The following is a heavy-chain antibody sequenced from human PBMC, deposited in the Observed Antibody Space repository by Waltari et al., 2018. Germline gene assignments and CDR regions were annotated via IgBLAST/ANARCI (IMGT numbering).Heavy chain of an antibody. D-gene: IGHD2-2*01. J-gene: IGHJ4*02. Sequence: QVQLQQWGAGLLKPSETLSLTCAVYGGSFSCYSWSWTRQPPGKGLEWIGEINHSGSTNYNPSLKSRVTISVDTSKNQFSLKLSSVTAADTAVYYCARTRVFVFVVPAARYYFDYWGQGTLVTVSS. CDR1: GGSFSCYS. V-gene: IGHV4-34*01. CDR3: ARTRVFVFVVPAARYYFDY. CDR2: INHSGST.